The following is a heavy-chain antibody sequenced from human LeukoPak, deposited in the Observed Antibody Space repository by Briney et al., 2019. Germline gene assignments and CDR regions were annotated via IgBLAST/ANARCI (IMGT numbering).Heavy chain of an antibody. Sequence: PSQTLSLTCTVSGGSISSGSYYWSWIRQPAGKGLEWIGRIYTSGSTNYNPSLKSRVTISLDTSKNQLSLNLTSVTAADTAVYYCAGRGQRYFRDWGQGTLVTVSS. CDR2: IYTSGST. V-gene: IGHV4-61*02. CDR1: GGSISSGSYY. CDR3: AGRGQRYFRD. J-gene: IGHJ1*01.